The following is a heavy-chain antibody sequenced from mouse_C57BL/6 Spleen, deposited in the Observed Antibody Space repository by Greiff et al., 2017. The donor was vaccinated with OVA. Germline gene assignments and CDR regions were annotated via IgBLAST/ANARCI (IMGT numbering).Heavy chain of an antibody. V-gene: IGHV1-69*01. CDR1: GYTLTSYW. CDR3: ARSYGSSFSYYFDY. Sequence: VQLQQPGAELVMPGASVKLSCKASGYTLTSYWMHWVKQRPGQGLEWIGEIDPSDSYTNYTQKFTGKSTFTVDKSSSTAYMQLSSLTSEDSAVYYCARSYGSSFSYYFDYWGQGTTLTVSS. J-gene: IGHJ2*01. D-gene: IGHD1-1*01. CDR2: IDPSDSYT.